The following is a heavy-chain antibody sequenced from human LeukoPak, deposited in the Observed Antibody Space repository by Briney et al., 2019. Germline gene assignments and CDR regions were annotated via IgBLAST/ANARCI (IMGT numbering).Heavy chain of an antibody. Sequence: SQTLSLTCAISGGSVSSNSAAWNWIRQSPSRGLEWLGRTYYRSKWYGDYAVSVKSRITIDPDTSKNQFSLHLNSVTPEDTAVYYCARASYTLPDYWGQGPLVTVSS. CDR2: TYYRSKWYG. V-gene: IGHV6-1*01. D-gene: IGHD2-2*02. CDR3: ARASYTLPDY. CDR1: GGSVSSNSAA. J-gene: IGHJ4*02.